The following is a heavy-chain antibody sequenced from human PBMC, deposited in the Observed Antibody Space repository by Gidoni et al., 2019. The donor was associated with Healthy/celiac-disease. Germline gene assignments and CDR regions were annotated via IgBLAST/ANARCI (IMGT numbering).Heavy chain of an antibody. V-gene: IGHV4-34*01. D-gene: IGHD2-15*01. CDR3: ASRGPPRYCSGGSCYPRYYYYYGMDV. Sequence: QVQLQQWGAGLLKPSETLSLTCAVYGGSFSGYYWSWIRQPPGKGLEWIGEINHSGSTNYNPSLKSRVTISVDTSKNQFSLKLSSVTAADTAVYYCASRGPPRYCSGGSCYPRYYYYYGMDVWGQGTTVTVSS. J-gene: IGHJ6*02. CDR1: GGSFSGYY. CDR2: INHSGST.